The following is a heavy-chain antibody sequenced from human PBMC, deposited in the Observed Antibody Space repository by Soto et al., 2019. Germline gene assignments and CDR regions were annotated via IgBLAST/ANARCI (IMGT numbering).Heavy chain of an antibody. V-gene: IGHV4-34*01. CDR1: GGSFSGYY. J-gene: IGHJ4*02. Sequence: SETLSLTCAVYGGSFSGYYWTWIRQPPGTGLEWIGEINHSGSTNYNPSHKSRVTISADTSMNQFSLALTSVTAADTAMYYCARGSTTEKVDSWGQGILVTVS. CDR3: ARGSTTEKVDS. CDR2: INHSGST.